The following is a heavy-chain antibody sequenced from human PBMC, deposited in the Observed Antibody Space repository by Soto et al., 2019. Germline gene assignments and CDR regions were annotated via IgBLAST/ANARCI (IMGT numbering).Heavy chain of an antibody. CDR2: IYYSGST. Sequence: RQHPGKGLEWIGYIYYSGSTYYNPSLKSRVTISVDTSKNQFSLKLSPVTAADTAVYYCARDRGGYCSSTSCGTFDPWGQGTLVTVSS. J-gene: IGHJ5*02. D-gene: IGHD2-2*01. V-gene: IGHV4-31*02. CDR3: ARDRGGYCSSTSCGTFDP.